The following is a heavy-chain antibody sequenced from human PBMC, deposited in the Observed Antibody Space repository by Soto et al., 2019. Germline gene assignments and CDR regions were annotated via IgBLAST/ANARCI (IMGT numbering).Heavy chain of an antibody. CDR3: ARVRIAVAGKKGFDY. J-gene: IGHJ4*02. CDR2: ISAHNGNT. Sequence: QVQLVQSGAEVKEPGASVKVSCKASGYTFTSYGISWVRQAPGQGLEWMGWISAHNGNTNYAQKLQGRVTMTTDTSTSTAYMDLRSLRSDDTAVYYCARVRIAVAGKKGFDYWGQGTLVTVSS. D-gene: IGHD6-19*01. V-gene: IGHV1-18*01. CDR1: GYTFTSYG.